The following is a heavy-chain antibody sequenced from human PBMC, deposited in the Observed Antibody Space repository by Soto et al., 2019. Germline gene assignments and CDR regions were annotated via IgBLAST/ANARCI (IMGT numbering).Heavy chain of an antibody. CDR3: ARGMYYDFWSGYYTPAEPYYNRMDV. V-gene: IGHV4-34*01. CDR2: INHSGST. J-gene: IGHJ6*04. Sequence: SETLSLTCAVYGGSFSGYYWSWIRQPPGKGLEWIGEINHSGSTNYNPSLKSRVTISVDTSKNQFSLKLSSVTAADTAVYYCARGMYYDFWSGYYTPAEPYYNRMDVCGKGTTVPVSS. D-gene: IGHD3-3*01. CDR1: GGSFSGYY.